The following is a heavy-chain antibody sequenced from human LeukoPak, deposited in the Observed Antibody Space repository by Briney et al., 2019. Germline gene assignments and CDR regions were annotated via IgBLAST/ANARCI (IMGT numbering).Heavy chain of an antibody. D-gene: IGHD2-2*01. Sequence: PGGSLRLSCAASGFTLSDYFMSWVRQAPGKGLEWVSAINGGGDATEYADSVKGRFTISRDNSKNTLYLQMNSLRPDDTAVYYCARCTASCYANAFDVWGQGTLLTVSS. CDR3: ARCTASCYANAFDV. CDR2: INGGGDAT. J-gene: IGHJ3*01. V-gene: IGHV3-23*01. CDR1: GFTLSDYF.